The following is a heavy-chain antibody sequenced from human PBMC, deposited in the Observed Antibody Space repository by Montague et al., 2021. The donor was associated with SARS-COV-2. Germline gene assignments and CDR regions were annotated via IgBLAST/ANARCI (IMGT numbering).Heavy chain of an antibody. V-gene: IGHV4-59*01. CDR1: GASITDFY. CDR2: IHYSGIT. CDR3: ARITEVVPFAF. Sequence: SETLSLTCTVSGASITDFYWSWIRQPPGKGLEWIGYIHYSGITNYNPSLRSRVTMSIDMPKSRFSLSLRSVTAADTAIYFCARITEVVPFAFWGQGTLVSVSS. D-gene: IGHD3-22*01. J-gene: IGHJ4*02.